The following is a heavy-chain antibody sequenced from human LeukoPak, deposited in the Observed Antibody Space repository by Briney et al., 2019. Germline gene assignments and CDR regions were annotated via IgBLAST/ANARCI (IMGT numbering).Heavy chain of an antibody. Sequence: SQTLSLTCTVSGGSISSDAYYWSWIRQLPGKGLEWIGYIYYSGNTYYNPSLKSRLTMSVDTSKNQFSLNLTSVTAADTAVYYCAREGVNYGDHHFDYWGQGTLVTVSS. J-gene: IGHJ4*02. CDR2: IYYSGNT. D-gene: IGHD4-17*01. CDR3: AREGVNYGDHHFDY. CDR1: GGSISSDAYY. V-gene: IGHV4-31*03.